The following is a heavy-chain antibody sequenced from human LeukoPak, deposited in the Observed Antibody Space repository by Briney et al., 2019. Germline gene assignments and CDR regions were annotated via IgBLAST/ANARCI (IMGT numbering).Heavy chain of an antibody. V-gene: IGHV1-46*01. D-gene: IGHD3-10*01. Sequence: ASVKVSCKASGYTFTSYYMHWVRQAPGQGLEWMGIINPSGGSTSYAQKFQGRVTMTRDTSTSTVYMELSSLRAEDTAVYYCAKERVYGSGSAEAFDIWGQGTMVTVSS. CDR1: GYTFTSYY. CDR2: INPSGGST. J-gene: IGHJ3*02. CDR3: AKERVYGSGSAEAFDI.